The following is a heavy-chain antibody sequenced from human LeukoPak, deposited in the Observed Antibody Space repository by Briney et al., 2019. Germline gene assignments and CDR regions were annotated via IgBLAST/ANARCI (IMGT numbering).Heavy chain of an antibody. J-gene: IGHJ4*02. CDR3: ARVWIASGSYCDDRGAFDY. D-gene: IGHD1-26*01. Sequence: SETLSLTCTVSGYFISSGYYWGWIRQPPEKGLEWIGNIYHGGTTYYNPSLKSRVTISVDTSKNQLSLKLNSVTAADTAVYYCARVWIASGSYCDDRGAFDYWGQGTLVTVSS. CDR1: GYFISSGYY. V-gene: IGHV4-38-2*02. CDR2: IYHGGTT.